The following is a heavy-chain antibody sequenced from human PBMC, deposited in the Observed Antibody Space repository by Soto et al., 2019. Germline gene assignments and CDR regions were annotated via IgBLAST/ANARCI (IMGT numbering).Heavy chain of an antibody. CDR3: ARLEGLATISYYFDF. D-gene: IGHD3-9*01. V-gene: IGHV4-39*01. Sequence: NPSETLSLTCSVSGDSINSDKYYWCWIRHPPGKGLEWIGSIYFRGNTYYNPSLQTRVTISLDKSKSQFSLKLNSVTAADSAVYFCARLEGLATISYYFDFWGQGALVTVYS. CDR2: IYFRGNT. J-gene: IGHJ4*02. CDR1: GDSINSDKYY.